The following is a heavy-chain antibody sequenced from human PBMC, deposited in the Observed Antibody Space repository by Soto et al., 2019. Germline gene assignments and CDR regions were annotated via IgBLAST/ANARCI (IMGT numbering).Heavy chain of an antibody. Sequence: QVYLQQSGPALVKPSGTLFLTCSVSGDSISSSHWWTWVRQSPEKGLEWIGEVYHSGITTYNPSLQSRVSISVDKSNNRLSLRLSGVTAADTAVYYCATLPPRIVVKLLPIPMWGPGNLVSVSS. J-gene: IGHJ4*01. CDR3: ATLPPRIVVKLLPIPM. V-gene: IGHV4-4*02. CDR1: GDSISSSHW. D-gene: IGHD2-21*01. CDR2: VYHSGIT.